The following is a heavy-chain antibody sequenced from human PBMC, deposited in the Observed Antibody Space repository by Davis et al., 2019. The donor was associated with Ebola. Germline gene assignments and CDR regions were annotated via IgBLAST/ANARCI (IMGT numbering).Heavy chain of an antibody. D-gene: IGHD4-17*01. CDR2: IRYDGSNK. CDR3: ARATGLDY. J-gene: IGHJ4*02. CDR1: GFTFSSYG. Sequence: GESLKISCAASGFTFSSYGMHWVRQAPGKGLEWVAFIRYDGSNKYYADSVKGRFTISRDNSKNTLYLQMNSLRAEDTAVYYCARATGLDYWGQGTQLTVSS. V-gene: IGHV3-30*02.